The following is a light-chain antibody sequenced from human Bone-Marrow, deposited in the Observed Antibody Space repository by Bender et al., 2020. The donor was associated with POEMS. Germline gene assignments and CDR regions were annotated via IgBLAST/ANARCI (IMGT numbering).Light chain of an antibody. CDR2: DVI. V-gene: IGLV2-14*01. CDR3: SSYRSDSTLV. Sequence: QSALTQPRSVSGSPGQSVTISCTGTSSDVGGYNYVSWYQQHPGKAPKLMIYDVIKRPSGVSNRFSGSKSGNTASLTISGLQAEDEADYHCSSYRSDSTLVFGGGTKLTVL. CDR1: SSDVGGYNY. J-gene: IGLJ3*02.